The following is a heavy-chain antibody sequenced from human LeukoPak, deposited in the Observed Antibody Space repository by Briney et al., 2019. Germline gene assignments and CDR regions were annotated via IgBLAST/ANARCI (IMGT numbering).Heavy chain of an antibody. D-gene: IGHD6-19*01. CDR3: AKDNGIAVAGTYFDY. J-gene: IGHJ4*02. CDR1: GFTFDDYA. Sequence: GRSLRLSRAASGFTFDDYAMHWVRQAPGKGLEWVSGISWNSGSIGYADSVKGRFTISRDNAKNSLYLQMNSLGAEDTALYYCAKDNGIAVAGTYFDYWGQGTLVTVSS. CDR2: ISWNSGSI. V-gene: IGHV3-9*01.